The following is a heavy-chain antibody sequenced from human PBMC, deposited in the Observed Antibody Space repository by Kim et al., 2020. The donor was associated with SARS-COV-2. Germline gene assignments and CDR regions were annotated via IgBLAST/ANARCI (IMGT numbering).Heavy chain of an antibody. CDR1: GFTFSSYA. Sequence: GGSLRLSCSASGFTFSSYAMHWVRQAPGKGLEYVSAISSNGGSTYYADSVKGRFTTSRDNSKNTLYLQMSSLRAEDTAVYYCVKAALWFGELAPFDYWGQGTLVTVSS. CDR3: VKAALWFGELAPFDY. J-gene: IGHJ4*02. CDR2: ISSNGGST. V-gene: IGHV3-64D*06. D-gene: IGHD3-10*01.